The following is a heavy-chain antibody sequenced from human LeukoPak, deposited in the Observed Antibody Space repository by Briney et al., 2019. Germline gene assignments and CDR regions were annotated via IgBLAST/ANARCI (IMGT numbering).Heavy chain of an antibody. J-gene: IGHJ6*03. CDR1: GYTFTRYG. Sequence: ASVKVSCKASGYTFTRYGISWVRQAPGQRLEWMGWISAYNGNTNYAQKLQGRVTMTTDTSTSTAYMELRSLRSDDTAVYYCARVHVGCCSGGSCYYYYYYYMDVWGKGTTVTVSS. V-gene: IGHV1-18*01. CDR2: ISAYNGNT. CDR3: ARVHVGCCSGGSCYYYYYYYMDV. D-gene: IGHD2-15*01.